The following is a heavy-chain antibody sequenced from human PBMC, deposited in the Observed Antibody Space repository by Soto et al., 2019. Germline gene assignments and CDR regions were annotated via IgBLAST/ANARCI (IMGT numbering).Heavy chain of an antibody. CDR3: AKDYGDSIESYYYYGMDV. V-gene: IGHV3-30*18. CDR1: GFTFSSYG. D-gene: IGHD4-17*01. J-gene: IGHJ6*02. Sequence: GGSLRLSCAASGFTFSSYGMHWVRQAPGKGLEWVAVISYDGSNKYYADSVKGRFTISRDNSKNTLYLQMNSLRAEDTAVYYCAKDYGDSIESYYYYGMDVWGQGTTVTVSS. CDR2: ISYDGSNK.